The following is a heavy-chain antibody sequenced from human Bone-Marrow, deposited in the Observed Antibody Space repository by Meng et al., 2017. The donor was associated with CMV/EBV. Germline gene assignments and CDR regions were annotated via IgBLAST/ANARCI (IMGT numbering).Heavy chain of an antibody. CDR3: IAAAVVSFVPTH. J-gene: IGHJ4*02. V-gene: IGHV3-21*01. CDR1: GFTFSSYS. CDR2: ISSSSSYI. Sequence: GESLKISCAASGFTFSSYSMNWVRQAPGKGLEWVSSISSSSSYIYYADSVKGRFTISRDNAKNSLYLQMNSLRAEDTAVYYCIAAAVVSFVPTHWGQGTRVTVSS. D-gene: IGHD6-13*01.